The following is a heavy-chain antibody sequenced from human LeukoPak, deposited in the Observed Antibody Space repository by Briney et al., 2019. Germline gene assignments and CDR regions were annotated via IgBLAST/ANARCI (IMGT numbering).Heavy chain of an antibody. J-gene: IGHJ3*02. CDR3: ARTLVGSGLDAFDI. V-gene: IGHV3-66*01. CDR2: IYSGGVT. Sequence: GGSLRLSCAASGFTVSSNYMSWVRQAPGEGLEWLSVIYSGGVTYYAHSVKGRLTISRDNSKNTLYLQINNLRAEDTALYYCARTLVGSGLDAFDIWGQGTMVTVS. D-gene: IGHD2-15*01. CDR1: GFTVSSNY.